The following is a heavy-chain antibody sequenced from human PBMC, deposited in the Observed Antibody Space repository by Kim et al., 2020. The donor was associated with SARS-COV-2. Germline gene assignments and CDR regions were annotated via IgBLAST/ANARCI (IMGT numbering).Heavy chain of an antibody. J-gene: IGHJ4*02. Sequence: PGKGLESIGYIYYSASTNYNPSLKSRVTISVDTSKNQFSLKLSSVTAADTAVYYCARQITPVAGTGFDYWGQGTLVTVSS. CDR2: IYYSAST. D-gene: IGHD6-19*01. V-gene: IGHV4-59*08. CDR3: ARQITPVAGTGFDY.